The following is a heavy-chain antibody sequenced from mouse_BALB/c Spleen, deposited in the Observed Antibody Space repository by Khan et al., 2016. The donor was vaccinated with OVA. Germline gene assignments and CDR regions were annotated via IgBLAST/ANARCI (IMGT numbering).Heavy chain of an antibody. D-gene: IGHD2-1*01. J-gene: IGHJ4*01. CDR3: TRDGNYMDY. Sequence: EVQLQESGPDLVKPSQSLSLTCTVSGYSITSGYAWHWIRQFPGNKLEWMAYIYFSGSINYNPSLKSRISVTRDTSKNQFFLQLNSVTSEDTATYYSTRDGNYMDYWGQGTSVTVSS. CDR1: GYSITSGYA. CDR2: IYFSGSI. V-gene: IGHV3-1*02.